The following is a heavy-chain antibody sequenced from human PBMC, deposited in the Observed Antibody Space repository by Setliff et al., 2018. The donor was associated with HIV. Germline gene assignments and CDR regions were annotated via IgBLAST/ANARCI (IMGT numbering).Heavy chain of an antibody. V-gene: IGHV4-61*02. CDR1: DGSISTGSYY. D-gene: IGHD3-16*02. J-gene: IGHJ4*02. CDR2: IYTSGST. CDR3: ARGRFVGFDY. Sequence: SETLSLTCTVADGSISTGSYYWSWVRQPAGRGLEWIGRIYTSGSTNYNPSLKSRVTMSVDTSKNQFSLNLTSVTAADTAVYYCARGRFVGFDYWGQGTLVTVSS.